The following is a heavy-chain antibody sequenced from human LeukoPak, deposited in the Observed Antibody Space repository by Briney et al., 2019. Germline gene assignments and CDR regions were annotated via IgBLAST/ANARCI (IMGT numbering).Heavy chain of an antibody. Sequence: PGGSLRLSCAASGFTFSSYWMSWVRQAPGKGLEWVANIKQDGSEKYYADSVRGRFTISRDNAKNSMYLQMNSLRAEDTAVYYCARDKGIQLWSTRYYFDYWGQGTLVTVSS. D-gene: IGHD5-18*01. CDR1: GFTFSSYW. J-gene: IGHJ4*02. V-gene: IGHV3-7*01. CDR3: ARDKGIQLWSTRYYFDY. CDR2: IKQDGSEK.